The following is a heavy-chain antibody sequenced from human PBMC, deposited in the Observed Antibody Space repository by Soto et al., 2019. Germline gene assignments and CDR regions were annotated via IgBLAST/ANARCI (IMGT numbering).Heavy chain of an antibody. V-gene: IGHV3-30*18. CDR3: AKGGAYYDSGD. D-gene: IGHD3-22*01. CDR2: ISYDGSNK. J-gene: IGHJ4*02. Sequence: QVQLVESGGGVVQPGRSLRLSCAASGFTFSSYGMHWVRQAPGKGLEWVAVISYDGSNKYYADSVKGRFTISRDNSKNTLYLQMNSLRAEDTAVYYCAKGGAYYDSGDWGQGTLVTVSS. CDR1: GFTFSSYG.